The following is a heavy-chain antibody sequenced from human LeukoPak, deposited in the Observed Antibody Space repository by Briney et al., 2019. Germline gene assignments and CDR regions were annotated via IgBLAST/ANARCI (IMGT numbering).Heavy chain of an antibody. CDR1: GGTFSSYA. CDR2: IIPIFGTA. CDR3: AIFHNWNDPRSYYYYGMDV. Sequence: SVKVSCKASGGTFSSYAISWVRQAPGQGLEWMGGIIPIFGTANYAQKFQGRVTITADVSTSTAYMELSSLRSEDTAVYYCAIFHNWNDPRSYYYYGMDVWGKGTTVTVSS. V-gene: IGHV1-69*01. D-gene: IGHD1-1*01. J-gene: IGHJ6*04.